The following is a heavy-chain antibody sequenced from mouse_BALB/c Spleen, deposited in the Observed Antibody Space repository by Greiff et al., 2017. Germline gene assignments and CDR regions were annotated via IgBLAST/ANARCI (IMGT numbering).Heavy chain of an antibody. CDR3: ARDYYGSSWFAY. CDR2: ISDGGSYT. J-gene: IGHJ3*01. Sequence: EVNLVESGGGLVKPGGSLKLSCAASGFTFSDYYMYWVRQTPEKRLEWVATISDGGSYTYYPDSVKGRFTISRDNAKNNLYLQMSSLKSEDTAMYYCARDYYGSSWFAYWGQGTLVTVSA. V-gene: IGHV5-4*02. D-gene: IGHD1-1*01. CDR1: GFTFSDYY.